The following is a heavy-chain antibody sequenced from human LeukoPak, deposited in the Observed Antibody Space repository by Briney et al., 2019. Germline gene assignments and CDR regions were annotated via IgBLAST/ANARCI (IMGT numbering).Heavy chain of an antibody. CDR3: AKPGDYYGSGSYYQRNYYYYYGMDV. CDR2: ISGSGGST. J-gene: IGHJ6*02. Sequence: GGSLRLSCAASGFIFSNYAMTWARLAPGKGLEWVSAISGSGGSTYYADSVKGRFTISRDNSKNTLYLQMNSLRAEDTAVYYCAKPGDYYGSGSYYQRNYYYYYGMDVWGQGTTVTVSS. CDR1: GFIFSNYA. V-gene: IGHV3-23*01. D-gene: IGHD3-10*01.